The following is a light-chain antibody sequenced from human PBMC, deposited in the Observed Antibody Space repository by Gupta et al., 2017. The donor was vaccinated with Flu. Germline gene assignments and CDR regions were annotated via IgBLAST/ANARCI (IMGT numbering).Light chain of an antibody. V-gene: IGLV1-40*01. CDR1: SSNIGAGYD. CDR2: GNS. Sequence: QSVLTQPPSVSGAPGQRVTISCTGRSSNIGAGYDVHWYRQLPGTAPKLLIYGNSNRPSGVPDRFSGSKSGTSASLAITGLQAEDEADYYCQSYDSSLRLIFGGGTKLTVL. CDR3: QSYDSSLRLI. J-gene: IGLJ2*01.